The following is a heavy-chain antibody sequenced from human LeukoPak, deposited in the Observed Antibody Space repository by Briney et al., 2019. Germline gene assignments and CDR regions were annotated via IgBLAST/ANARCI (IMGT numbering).Heavy chain of an antibody. Sequence: GGSLRLSCAASGFTFTTYWMSWVRQAPGKVLEWVANINQDGSNKYYADSVKGRFTISRDNSKNTLYLQMNSLRAEDTAVYYCARGYFSSLPGPHHGMDVWGQGTTVTVSS. V-gene: IGHV3-7*04. CDR1: GFTFTTYW. J-gene: IGHJ6*02. CDR3: ARGYFSSLPGPHHGMDV. D-gene: IGHD6-13*01. CDR2: INQDGSNK.